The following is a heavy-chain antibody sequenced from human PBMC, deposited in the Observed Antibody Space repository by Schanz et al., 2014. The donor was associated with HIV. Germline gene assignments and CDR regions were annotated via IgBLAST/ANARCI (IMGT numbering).Heavy chain of an antibody. CDR3: VRVGSGSYYVRYFDY. CDR2: ISGYKGNT. V-gene: IGHV1-18*01. J-gene: IGHJ4*02. D-gene: IGHD3-10*01. CDR1: GYTFTTYG. Sequence: QIQLVQSGAEVKKPGASVKVSCRASGYTFTTYGITWVRQAPGQGLEWMGWISGYKGNTNYAQKLQGRVTMTTDTSTSTAYMELRSLRSDDTAVYYCVRVGSGSYYVRYFDYWGQGTLVTVSS.